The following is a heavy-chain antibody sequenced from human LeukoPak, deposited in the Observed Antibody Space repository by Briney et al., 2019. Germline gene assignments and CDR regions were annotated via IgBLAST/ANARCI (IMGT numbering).Heavy chain of an antibody. CDR2: IYHSGST. D-gene: IGHD5-12*01. J-gene: IGHJ4*02. Sequence: PSETLSLTCTVSGGSISSSSYYWGWIRQPPGKGLEWIGSIYHSGSTYYNPSLKSRVTISVDTSKNQFSLKLSSVTAADTAVYYCARDLSEYSGYDEDYWGQGTLVTVSS. CDR3: ARDLSEYSGYDEDY. V-gene: IGHV4-39*07. CDR1: GGSISSSSYY.